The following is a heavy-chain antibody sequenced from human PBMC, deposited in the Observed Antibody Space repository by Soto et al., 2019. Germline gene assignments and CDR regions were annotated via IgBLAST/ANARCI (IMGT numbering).Heavy chain of an antibody. J-gene: IGHJ6*02. V-gene: IGHV1-3*01. Sequence: ASVKVSCKASGITFSTYAIHWVRQAPGQRLEWMGWINAGNGNTRYSQKLQGRVTMTTDTSTSTAYMELRSLRSDDTAVYYCASSYYDFWSGYFPRFDSYYGMDVWGQGTTVTVSS. CDR1: GITFSTYA. CDR2: INAGNGNT. CDR3: ASSYYDFWSGYFPRFDSYYGMDV. D-gene: IGHD3-3*01.